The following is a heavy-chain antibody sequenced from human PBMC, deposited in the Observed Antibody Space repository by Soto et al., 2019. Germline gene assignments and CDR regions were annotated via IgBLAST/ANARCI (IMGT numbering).Heavy chain of an antibody. CDR1: GFSLSTSGVG. CDR2: IYWDDDK. V-gene: IGHV2-5*02. D-gene: IGHD3-10*01. CDR3: AHGTHGSVIGTSFDY. Sequence: QITLKESGPTLVKPTQTLTLTCTFSGFSLSTSGVGVGWIRQPPGKALEWLALIYWDDDKDYSPSLKSRLTITKDTSKNQVVLTMTNMDPVDTATYYCAHGTHGSVIGTSFDYWGQGTLVTVSS. J-gene: IGHJ4*02.